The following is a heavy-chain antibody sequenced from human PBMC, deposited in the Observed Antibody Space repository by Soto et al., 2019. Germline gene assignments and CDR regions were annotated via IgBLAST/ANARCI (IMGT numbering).Heavy chain of an antibody. CDR3: ARILIEYGDYYFDY. D-gene: IGHD4-17*01. CDR1: GGSISSYY. V-gene: IGHV4-59*01. CDR2: IYYSGST. Sequence: SETLSLTCTVSGGSISSYYWSWIRQPPGKGLEWIGYIYYSGSTNYNPSLKSRVTISVDTSKNQFSLKLSSVTAADTAVYYCARILIEYGDYYFDYWGQGTLVTVSS. J-gene: IGHJ4*02.